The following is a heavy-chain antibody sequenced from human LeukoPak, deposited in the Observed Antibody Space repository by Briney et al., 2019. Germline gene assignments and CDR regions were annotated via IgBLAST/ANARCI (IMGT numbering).Heavy chain of an antibody. CDR3: ARDRQLPLYYFDY. Sequence: SETLSLTCTVSGGSIRSGDYYWSWIRQPPGKGLEWIGYIYYSGSTYYNPSLKSRVTISADTSKNQFSLKLSSVTAADTAVYYCARDRQLPLYYFDYWGQGTLVTVSS. J-gene: IGHJ4*02. D-gene: IGHD1-1*01. V-gene: IGHV4-30-4*01. CDR1: GGSIRSGDYY. CDR2: IYYSGST.